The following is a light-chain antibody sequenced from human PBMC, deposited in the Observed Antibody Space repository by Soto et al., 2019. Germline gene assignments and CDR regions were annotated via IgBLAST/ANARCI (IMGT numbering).Light chain of an antibody. CDR2: EVS. J-gene: IGLJ1*01. CDR1: SSDVGGYNY. V-gene: IGLV2-14*01. Sequence: LTQPASVSGSPGQSITISCTGTSSDVGGYNYVSWYQQHAGKAPKLMIYEVSNRPSGVSNRFSGSKSGDTASLTISGLQAEDEADYYCSSYTSTNTLAVFGTGTKVTVL. CDR3: SSYTSTNTLAV.